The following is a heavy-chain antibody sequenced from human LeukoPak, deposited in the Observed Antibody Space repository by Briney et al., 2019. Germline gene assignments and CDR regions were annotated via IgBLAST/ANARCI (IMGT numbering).Heavy chain of an antibody. J-gene: IGHJ5*02. CDR1: GGSVSSYY. Sequence: PSETLSLTCTVSGGSVSSYYWSWIRRPPGKGLEWIGNIYYSGSTNYNPSLKSRVTISLDTSKNQFSLKLSSVTAADTALYYCARLTYDNWFDPWGQGTLVTVSS. CDR2: IYYSGST. CDR3: ARLTYDNWFDP. D-gene: IGHD3-9*01. V-gene: IGHV4-59*02.